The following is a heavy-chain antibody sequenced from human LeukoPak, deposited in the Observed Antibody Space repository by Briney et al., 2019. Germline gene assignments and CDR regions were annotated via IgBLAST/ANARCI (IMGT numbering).Heavy chain of an antibody. J-gene: IGHJ4*02. CDR2: IYYSGST. CDR1: GGSISSYY. D-gene: IGHD5-18*01. CDR3: ARVGSGYSYGSFDY. V-gene: IGHV4-59*01. Sequence: PSETLSLTCTVSGGSISSYYWSWIRQPPGKGLEWIGDIYYSGSTNYNPSLKSRVTISVDTSKNHFSLKLSSVTAADTAVYYCARVGSGYSYGSFDYWGQGTLVTVSS.